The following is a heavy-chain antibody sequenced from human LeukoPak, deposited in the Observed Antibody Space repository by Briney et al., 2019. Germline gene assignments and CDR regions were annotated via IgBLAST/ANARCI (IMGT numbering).Heavy chain of an antibody. V-gene: IGHV3-66*01. J-gene: IGHJ4*02. CDR2: IYSGGST. CDR1: GFTVSSNY. D-gene: IGHD6-13*01. CDR3: ARSIAAAGTFDY. Sequence: GGSLRLSCAASGFTVSSNYMSWVRQAPGKGLEWVSVIYSGGSTYYADSVKGRFTISRDNSKSTLYLQMNSLRAEDTAVYYCARSIAAAGTFDYWGQGTLVTVSS.